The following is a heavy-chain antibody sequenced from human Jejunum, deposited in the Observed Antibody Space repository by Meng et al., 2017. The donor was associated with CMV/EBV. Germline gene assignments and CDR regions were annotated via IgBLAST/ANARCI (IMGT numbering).Heavy chain of an antibody. Sequence: QLVLGGPGTGLLNASETLSLSCTVSGVSIRSYYWCWMRLPAGKGLEWIGRIYTSGSTNSNPSLKSRVTMSLDTPKNQFSLKLTSVTAADTALYFCARDGGLDCGGDCYFDHWGQGILVTVSS. J-gene: IGHJ4*02. CDR1: GVSIRSYY. D-gene: IGHD2-21*02. V-gene: IGHV4-4*07. CDR3: ARDGGLDCGGDCYFDH. CDR2: IYTSGST.